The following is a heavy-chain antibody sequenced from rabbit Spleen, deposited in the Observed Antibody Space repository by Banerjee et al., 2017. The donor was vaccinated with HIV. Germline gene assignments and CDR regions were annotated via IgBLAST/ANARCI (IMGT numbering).Heavy chain of an antibody. J-gene: IGHJ3*01. D-gene: IGHD4-2*01. V-gene: IGHV1S40*01. CDR2: IQGSSGNT. CDR3: GRAAGSKVFLDL. CDR1: GVSFTTNHY. Sequence: QSLEESGGDLVKPGASLTLTCTASGVSFTTNHYLCWVRQAPGKGLEWIGCIQGSSGNTYVASWAKGRFTISKTSSTTVTLQMTSLTPADTATYFCGRAAGSKVFLDLWGQGTLVTVS.